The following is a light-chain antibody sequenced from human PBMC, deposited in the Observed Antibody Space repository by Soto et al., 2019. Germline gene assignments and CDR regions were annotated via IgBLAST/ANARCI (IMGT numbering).Light chain of an antibody. CDR2: STS. Sequence: QAVVTQEPSLTVSPGGTVTLTCASSTGAVTSGYYPNWFQQKPGQAPRILIFSTSNKHSWTPARFSGSLLGGKAALTLSGVQPEDEAEYYCLLYYGGAFFGGGTKVTVL. V-gene: IGLV7-43*01. CDR1: TGAVTSGYY. J-gene: IGLJ2*01. CDR3: LLYYGGAF.